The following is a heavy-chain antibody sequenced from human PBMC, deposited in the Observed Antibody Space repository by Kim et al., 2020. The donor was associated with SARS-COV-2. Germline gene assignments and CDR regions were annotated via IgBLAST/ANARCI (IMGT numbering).Heavy chain of an antibody. CDR1: GFTFSSYS. D-gene: IGHD4-17*01. CDR3: AREFPDGGPFDY. Sequence: GGSLRLSCAASGFTFSSYSMNWVRQAPGKGLEWVSSISSSSSYIYYADSVKGRFTISRDNAKNSLYLQMNSLRAEDTAVYYCAREFPDGGPFDYWGQGTLVTVSS. J-gene: IGHJ4*02. CDR2: ISSSSSYI. V-gene: IGHV3-21*01.